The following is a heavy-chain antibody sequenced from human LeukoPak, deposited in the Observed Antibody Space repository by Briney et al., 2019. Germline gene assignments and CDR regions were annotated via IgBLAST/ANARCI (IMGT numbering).Heavy chain of an antibody. CDR3: ARTVGATIYAFDL. CDR1: GFTFSSYA. Sequence: GGSLRLSCAASGFTFSSYAMHWVRQAPGKGLEWVAVISYDGSNKYYADSVKGRFTISRDNSKNTLYLQMNSLRAEDTAVYYCARTVGATIYAFDLWGQGTMVTVSS. D-gene: IGHD1-26*01. J-gene: IGHJ3*01. CDR2: ISYDGSNK. V-gene: IGHV3-30*04.